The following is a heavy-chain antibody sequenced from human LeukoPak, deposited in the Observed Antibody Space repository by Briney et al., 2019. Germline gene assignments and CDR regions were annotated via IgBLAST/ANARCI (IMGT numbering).Heavy chain of an antibody. CDR3: ARDLVSQLGERPGY. CDR1: VYTFTIYY. V-gene: IGHV1-46*01. D-gene: IGHD3-10*01. CDR2: INPSGGST. J-gene: IGHJ4*02. Sequence: GASVKVSCKASVYTFTIYYMHWVRQAPGQGLEWIGIINPSGGSTSYAQKFQGRVTMTRDTSTSTVYMELSSLRSEDTAAYYCARDLVSQLGERPGYWGQGTLVTVSS.